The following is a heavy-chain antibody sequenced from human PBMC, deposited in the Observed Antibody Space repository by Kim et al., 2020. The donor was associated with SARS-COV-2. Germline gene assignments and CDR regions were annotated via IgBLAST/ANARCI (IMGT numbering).Heavy chain of an antibody. CDR3: AREYSRRWFDP. Sequence: SETLSLTCTVSGGSISSGGYYWSWIRQHPGKGLEWIGYIYYSGSTYYNPSLKSRVTISVDTSKNQFSLKLSSVTAADTAVYYCAREYSRRWFDPWGQGTLVTVSS. V-gene: IGHV4-31*03. D-gene: IGHD6-13*01. CDR2: IYYSGST. CDR1: GGSISSGGYY. J-gene: IGHJ5*02.